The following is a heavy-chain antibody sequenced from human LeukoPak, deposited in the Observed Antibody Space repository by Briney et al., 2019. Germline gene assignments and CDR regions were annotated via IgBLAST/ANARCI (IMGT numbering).Heavy chain of an antibody. CDR1: GGSISSGGYY. CDR2: IYYSGST. D-gene: IGHD2-15*01. V-gene: IGHV4-31*03. Sequence: SETLSLTCTVSGGSISSGGYYWSWIRQHPGKGLEWIGYIYYSGSTYYNPSLKSRVTISVDTSKNQFSLKLSSVTAADTAVYYCARGFSGPIDYWGQGTPVTVSS. J-gene: IGHJ4*02. CDR3: ARGFSGPIDY.